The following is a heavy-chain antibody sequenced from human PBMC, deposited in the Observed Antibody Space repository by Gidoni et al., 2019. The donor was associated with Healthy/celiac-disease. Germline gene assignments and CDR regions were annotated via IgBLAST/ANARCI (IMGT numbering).Heavy chain of an antibody. CDR2: IIPIFGTA. D-gene: IGHD2-2*01. CDR3: ARGRDIVVVPAAILGYYFDY. CDR1: GGSFSSYA. J-gene: IGHJ4*02. V-gene: IGHV1-69*06. Sequence: QVQLVQSGAEVKKPRSAVKVSCKASGGSFSSYAISWVRQAPGQGLEWMGGIIPIFGTANYAQKFQGRVTITADKSTITAYMELSSLRSEDTAVYYCARGRDIVVVPAAILGYYFDYWGQGTLVTVSS.